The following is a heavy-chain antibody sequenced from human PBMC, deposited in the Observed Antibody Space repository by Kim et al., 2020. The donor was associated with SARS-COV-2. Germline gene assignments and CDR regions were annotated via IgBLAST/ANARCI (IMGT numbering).Heavy chain of an antibody. V-gene: IGHV3-15*01. J-gene: IGHJ4*02. CDR3: TKILDTAMASGN. D-gene: IGHD5-18*01. Sequence: TDYAAPVKGRFTISRDDSKNTLYLQMNSLKTEDTAVYYCTKILDTAMASGNWGQGTLVTVSS. CDR2: T.